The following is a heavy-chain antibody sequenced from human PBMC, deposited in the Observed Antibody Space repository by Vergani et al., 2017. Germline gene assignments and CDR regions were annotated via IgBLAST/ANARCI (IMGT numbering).Heavy chain of an antibody. D-gene: IGHD6-6*01. V-gene: IGHV4-59*01. CDR1: GGSISSYY. Sequence: QLQESGPGLVKPSETLSLTCTVSGGSISSYYWSWIRQPPGKGLEWIGYIYYSGSTNYNPSLKSRVTISVDTSKNQFSLKLSSVTAADTAVYYCAREGYSSSSFDYWGQGTLVTVSS. CDR3: AREGYSSSSFDY. CDR2: IYYSGST. J-gene: IGHJ4*02.